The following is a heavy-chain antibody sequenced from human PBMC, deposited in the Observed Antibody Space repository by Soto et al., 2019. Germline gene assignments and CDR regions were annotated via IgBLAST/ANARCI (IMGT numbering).Heavy chain of an antibody. CDR1: GFTFSSYA. CDR2: ISYDGSNK. CDR3: ARVGEAYAVFDYYYGMDV. J-gene: IGHJ6*02. Sequence: QVQLVESGGGVVQPGRSLRLSCAASGFTFSSYAMHWVRQAPGKGLEWVAVISYDGSNKYYADSVKGRFTISRDNSKNTLDLQMNSLRAEDTAVYYCARVGEAYAVFDYYYGMDVWGQGTTVTVSS. V-gene: IGHV3-30-3*01. D-gene: IGHD3-16*01.